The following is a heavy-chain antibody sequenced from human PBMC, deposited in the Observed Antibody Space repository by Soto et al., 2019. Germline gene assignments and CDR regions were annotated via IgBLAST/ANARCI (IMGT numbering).Heavy chain of an antibody. CDR1: GFTFSSYA. CDR3: ATPGLDYVSVRKA. V-gene: IGHV3-23*01. Sequence: PGGSLGLSCAASGFTFSSYAMSWVRQAPGKGLERVSAISGSGGSTYYADSVKGRFTISRDNSKNTLYLQMNSLRAEDTAVYYCATPGLDYVSVRKAWGQGTMVTVSS. CDR2: ISGSGGST. D-gene: IGHD3-16*01. J-gene: IGHJ3*01.